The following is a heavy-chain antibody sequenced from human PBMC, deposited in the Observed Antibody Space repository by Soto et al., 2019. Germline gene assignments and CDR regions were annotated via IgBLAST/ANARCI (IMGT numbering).Heavy chain of an antibody. J-gene: IGHJ4*02. CDR1: GDSITGRGYY. CDR3: ARGPSSLSLRKFFFDF. CDR2: IYYNSNN. Sequence: QVQLQESGPGLVKPSQTLSLICSVSGDSITGRGYYWSWIRQHPGKGLEWIGYIYYNSNNYYRPSLRSRVTMSLDTSKNQFTLKLSSVTAADTAVYYCARGPSSLSLRKFFFDFWGQGSLVTVSS. V-gene: IGHV4-31*02. D-gene: IGHD6-6*01.